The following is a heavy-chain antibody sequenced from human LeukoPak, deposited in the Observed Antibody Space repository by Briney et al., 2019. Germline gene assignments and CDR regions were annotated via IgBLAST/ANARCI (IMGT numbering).Heavy chain of an antibody. J-gene: IGHJ4*02. CDR3: TTDGGITILALFDF. D-gene: IGHD1-14*01. CDR2: IKSKTDGGTT. CDR1: GITFTSAW. V-gene: IGHV3-15*01. Sequence: PGGSLRLSCAASGITFTSAWMGWVRQAPGKGLEWVGRIKSKTDGGTTDYAAPVRGRFTISTDDSKITSYLQMNNLKIEDTAVYYCTTDGGITILALFDFWGQGTLVTVSS.